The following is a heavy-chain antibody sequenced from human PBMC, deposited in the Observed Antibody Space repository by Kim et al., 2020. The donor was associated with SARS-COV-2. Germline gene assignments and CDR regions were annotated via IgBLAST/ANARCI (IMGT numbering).Heavy chain of an antibody. CDR2: ISYDGSNK. CDR1: GFTFSSYG. J-gene: IGHJ4*02. D-gene: IGHD3-22*01. Sequence: GGSLRLSCAASGFTFSSYGMHWVRQAPGKGLEWVAVISYDGSNKYYADSVKGRFTISRDNSKNTLYLQMNSLRAEDTAVYYCAKDFFRTPYYYDSSGSVDYWGQGTLVTVSS. V-gene: IGHV3-30*18. CDR3: AKDFFRTPYYYDSSGSVDY.